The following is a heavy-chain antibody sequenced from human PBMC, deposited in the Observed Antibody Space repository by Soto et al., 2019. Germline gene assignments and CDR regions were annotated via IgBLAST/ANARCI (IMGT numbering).Heavy chain of an antibody. V-gene: IGHV3-11*06. J-gene: IGHJ6*02. D-gene: IGHD2-8*01. CDR1: GFTFSDYY. CDR3: ARGGGYCTNGVCSPPTYYYYGMDV. CDR2: ISSSSSYT. Sequence: GGSLRLSCAASGFTFSDYYMSWIRQAPGKGLEWVSYISSSSSYTNYADSVKGRFTISRDNAKNSLYLQMNSLRAEDTAVYYCARGGGYCTNGVCSPPTYYYYGMDVWGQGTTVTVSS.